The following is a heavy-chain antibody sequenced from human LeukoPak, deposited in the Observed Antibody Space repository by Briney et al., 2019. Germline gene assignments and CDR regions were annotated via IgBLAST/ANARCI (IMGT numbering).Heavy chain of an antibody. V-gene: IGHV3-7*04. Sequence: GGSLRLSCAASGFTFSSYWMTWVRQAPGKGLEWVANIKQDGSKKSYVDSVKGRFTISRDNAKNSLYLQMNSLRAEDTAIYYCTRVGYIDEGIDYWGQGTLVTASS. D-gene: IGHD5-24*01. CDR2: IKQDGSKK. CDR3: TRVGYIDEGIDY. J-gene: IGHJ4*02. CDR1: GFTFSSYW.